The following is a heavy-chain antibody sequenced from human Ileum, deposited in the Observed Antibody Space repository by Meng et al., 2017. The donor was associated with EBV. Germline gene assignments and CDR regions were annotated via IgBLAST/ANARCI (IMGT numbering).Heavy chain of an antibody. CDR2: IIHGGSP. D-gene: IGHD2-8*02. V-gene: IGHV4-34*12. Sequence: QVQLSQGGAELLKPSETRSLTCAVNGGSLSGAYWNWIRQPPGKGLEWIGEIIHGGSPSYNPSLKSRVTISIDTSKNQLSLMLSSVTAADTAVYYCARRPTGIDYWGQGTLVTVSS. CDR1: GGSLSGAY. J-gene: IGHJ4*02. CDR3: ARRPTGIDY.